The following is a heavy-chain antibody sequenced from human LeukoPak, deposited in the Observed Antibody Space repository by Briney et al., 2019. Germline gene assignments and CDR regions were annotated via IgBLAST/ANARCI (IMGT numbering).Heavy chain of an antibody. V-gene: IGHV1-46*01. CDR2: INPSGGTT. D-gene: IGHD3-10*01. J-gene: IGHJ4*02. CDR1: GYIFTSYS. CDR3: ARDSSLFLVNMVRGASNPDY. Sequence: ASVKVSCKASGYIFTSYSMHWVRRAPGQGLEWMGIINPSGGTTNYAQKFQGRVTMTRDTSTSTVYMDLSSLRSEDTAVYYCARDSSLFLVNMVRGASNPDYWGQGTLVTVSS.